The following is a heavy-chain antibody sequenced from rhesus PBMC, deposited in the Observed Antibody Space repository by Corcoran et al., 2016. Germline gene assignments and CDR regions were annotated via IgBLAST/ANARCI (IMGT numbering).Heavy chain of an antibody. CDR1: GYTFTSYY. V-gene: IGHV1-1*01. CDR3: TRASGWELQRGFDY. Sequence: QVQLVQSGAEIKQPGASVKLSCKASGYTFTSYYMHWVRQAPGQGLEWIGLISPYNGNKGNAQNVQGRVTITTDTSTSTGYMELSSLRSEDTAVYYCTRASGWELQRGFDYWGQGVLVTVSS. J-gene: IGHJ4*01. D-gene: IGHD1-44*02. CDR2: ISPYNGNK.